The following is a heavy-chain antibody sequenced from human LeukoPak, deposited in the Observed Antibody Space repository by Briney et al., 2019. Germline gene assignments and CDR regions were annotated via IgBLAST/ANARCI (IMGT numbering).Heavy chain of an antibody. CDR2: ISGSGSNT. Sequence: GGSLRLSCAASGFTFSIYAMSWVRQAPGKGLEWVSSISGSGSNTYYADSVKGRFTISRDTSRNTLYLQMNGLRAEDTAVYYCARVSRGYNYGYVDYWGQGTLVTVSS. J-gene: IGHJ4*02. CDR1: GFTFSIYA. D-gene: IGHD5-18*01. V-gene: IGHV3-23*01. CDR3: ARVSRGYNYGYVDY.